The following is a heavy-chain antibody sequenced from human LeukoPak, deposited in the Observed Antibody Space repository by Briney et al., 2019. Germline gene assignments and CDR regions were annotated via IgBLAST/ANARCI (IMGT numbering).Heavy chain of an antibody. CDR2: INPAGTST. Sequence: GGSLRLSCAASGFSFSGYWMTWVRQAPGTGLEWVSNINPAGTSTNYVDAGKGLFTTSRDNAKNLLLLQMNSLRSEDTAVYYCASFGYVDAVDLWGQGTLVTVSS. V-gene: IGHV3-7*01. CDR3: ASFGYVDAVDL. D-gene: IGHD3-9*01. CDR1: GFSFSGYW. J-gene: IGHJ4*02.